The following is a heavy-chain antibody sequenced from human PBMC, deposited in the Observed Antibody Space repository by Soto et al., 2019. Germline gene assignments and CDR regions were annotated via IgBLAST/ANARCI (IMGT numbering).Heavy chain of an antibody. CDR1: GGSISSGDYY. Sequence: QVQLQESGPGLVKPSQTLSLTCTVPGGSISSGDYYWSWIRQPPGKGLEWIGYIYYSGSTYYNPSLKSRVTISVDTSKNHLSLKLSSVPAADTAVYYCARDPASASRGGAFDIWGQGTMVTVSS. CDR3: ARDPASASRGGAFDI. D-gene: IGHD6-25*01. V-gene: IGHV4-30-4*01. CDR2: IYYSGST. J-gene: IGHJ3*02.